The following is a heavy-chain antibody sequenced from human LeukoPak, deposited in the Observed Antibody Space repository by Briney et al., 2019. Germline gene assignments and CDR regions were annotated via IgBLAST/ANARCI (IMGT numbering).Heavy chain of an antibody. D-gene: IGHD6-19*01. Sequence: PSLKVSCKASGYTFTSYDINWVRQATGQGLEWMGWMNPNSGNTGYAQKFQGRVTMTTDPSTSPAYLELRSLRSGDTAVYYCARGISPTSGWIYWGQGTLVTVSS. CDR1: GYTFTSYD. CDR3: ARGISPTSGWIY. CDR2: MNPNSGNT. J-gene: IGHJ4*02. V-gene: IGHV1-8*01.